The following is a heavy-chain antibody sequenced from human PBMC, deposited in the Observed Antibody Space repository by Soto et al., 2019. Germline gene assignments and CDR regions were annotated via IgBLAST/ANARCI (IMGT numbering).Heavy chain of an antibody. CDR1: GYTFASYA. CDR3: ARDPQPPDY. V-gene: IGHV1-18*01. J-gene: IGHJ4*02. Sequence: QVQLVQSGAEVKKPGASVKVSGKASGYTFASYAISWMRQAPGQGLEWMGWISAYNGNTNYAQKLQGRVTMTPDPSTSTAYMELRSLSSDDTAVYYCARDPQPPDYWGQGNLVTVSS. CDR2: ISAYNGNT.